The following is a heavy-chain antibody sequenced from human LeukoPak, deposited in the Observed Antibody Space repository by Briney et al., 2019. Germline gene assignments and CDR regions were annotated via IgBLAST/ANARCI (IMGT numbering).Heavy chain of an antibody. J-gene: IGHJ4*02. D-gene: IGHD6-13*01. Sequence: GGSLRLSCAASGLSVSNNYMNWVRQAPGKGLEWVSVIYSGETTYYADSVKGRFTISRDNSKNTLYLQLNSLRAEDTAMYYCARDLQQQAYWGQGTLVTVSS. CDR2: IYSGETT. CDR3: ARDLQQQAY. V-gene: IGHV3-53*01. CDR1: GLSVSNNY.